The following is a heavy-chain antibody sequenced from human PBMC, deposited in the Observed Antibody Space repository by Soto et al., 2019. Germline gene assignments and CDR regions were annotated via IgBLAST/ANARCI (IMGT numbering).Heavy chain of an antibody. Sequence: PGGSLRLSCAASGLTLRSYGMHWVRQDPGKGLEWVAVISYDGSNKYYADSVKGRFTISRDNSKNTLYLQMNSLRAEDTAVYYCAKPCNYGDYVDDAFDIWGQGTMVTVSS. J-gene: IGHJ3*02. CDR3: AKPCNYGDYVDDAFDI. D-gene: IGHD4-17*01. CDR2: ISYDGSNK. CDR1: GLTLRSYG. V-gene: IGHV3-30*18.